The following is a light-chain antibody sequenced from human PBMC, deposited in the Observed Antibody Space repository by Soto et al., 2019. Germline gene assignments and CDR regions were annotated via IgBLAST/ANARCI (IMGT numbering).Light chain of an antibody. Sequence: DIQMTQSPSSLSASVGDRVTITCRAGQSISSYLNWYQQKPGKAPKLLIYAASSLQSGVPSRFSGSGSGTDFTLTISSLQPEDFATYYCQQSYSTPHTFGQGTRLE. J-gene: IGKJ5*01. CDR2: AAS. CDR3: QQSYSTPHT. CDR1: QSISSY. V-gene: IGKV1-39*01.